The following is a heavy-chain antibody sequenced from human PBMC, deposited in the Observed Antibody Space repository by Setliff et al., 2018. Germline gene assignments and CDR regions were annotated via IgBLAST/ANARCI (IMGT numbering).Heavy chain of an antibody. CDR2: IWYDGSNK. CDR1: GFHFSTHA. D-gene: IGHD2-8*01. Sequence: PGGSLRLSCAASGFHFSTHAMHWVRQAPGKGLEWVAFIWYDGSNKDYVDSVKGRFTISRDNSKNTLFLQMSSLRAADTAVYYCVKGTNVVMVYTGFDHWGQGTLVTVSS. CDR3: VKGTNVVMVYTGFDH. J-gene: IGHJ4*01. V-gene: IGHV3-30*02.